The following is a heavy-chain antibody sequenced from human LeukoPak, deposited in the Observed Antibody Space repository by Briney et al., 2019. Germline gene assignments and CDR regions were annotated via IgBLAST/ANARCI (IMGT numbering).Heavy chain of an antibody. D-gene: IGHD4-23*01. CDR2: IRYDGNNK. CDR3: TNRDDYGANKRLLKYNWFDP. V-gene: IGHV3-30*02. CDR1: GFTFIFCA. J-gene: IGHJ5*02. Sequence: GGSLRLSCAASGFTFIFCAMHWVRQAPGKGLEWVALIRYDGNNKNYADSVKGRFTISRDNSRDTLYLQMNSLRAEDTAVYYCTNRDDYGANKRLLKYNWFDPWGQGTLVTVSS.